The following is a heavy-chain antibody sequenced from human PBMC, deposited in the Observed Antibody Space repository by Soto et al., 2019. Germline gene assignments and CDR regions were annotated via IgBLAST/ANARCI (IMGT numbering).Heavy chain of an antibody. D-gene: IGHD2-2*01. J-gene: IGHJ5*02. CDR2: INAGNGNT. CDR3: ARDRIVVVPAAKDDNWFDP. V-gene: IGHV1-3*01. CDR1: GYTFTSYA. Sequence: GASVKVSCKASGYTFTSYAMHWVRQAPGQRLEWMGRINAGNGNTKYSQKFQGRVTITRDTSASTAYMEPSSLRSEDTAVYYCARDRIVVVPAAKDDNWFDPWGQGTLVTVSS.